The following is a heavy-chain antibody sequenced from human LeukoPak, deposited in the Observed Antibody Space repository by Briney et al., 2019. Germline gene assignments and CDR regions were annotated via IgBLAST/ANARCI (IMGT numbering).Heavy chain of an antibody. D-gene: IGHD1/OR15-1a*01. CDR2: ISGDGGST. CDR3: AREGTGSYMDV. J-gene: IGHJ6*03. CDR1: GFSSSSYA. V-gene: IGHV3-23*01. Sequence: GGSLRLSCAASGFSSSSYAMSWVRQAPGKGLEWVSAISGDGGSTFYADSVRGRFTISRDNSKNTLYLQMNSLRAEDTALYYCAREGTGSYMDVWGKGTTVTVSS.